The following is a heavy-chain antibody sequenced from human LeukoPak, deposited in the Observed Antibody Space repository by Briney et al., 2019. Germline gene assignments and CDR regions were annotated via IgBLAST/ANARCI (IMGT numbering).Heavy chain of an antibody. Sequence: GGSLRLSCAASGFTFSSYAMHWVRQAPGKGLEWVAVISYDGSNKYYADSVKGRFTISRDNSKNTLYLQMNSLRAEDTAVYYXXXXXXXXYSYGYTFDYWGQGTLVTVSS. CDR3: XXXXXXXYSYGYTFDY. CDR1: GFTFSSYA. J-gene: IGHJ4*02. CDR2: ISYDGSNK. V-gene: IGHV3-30-3*01. D-gene: IGHD5-18*01.